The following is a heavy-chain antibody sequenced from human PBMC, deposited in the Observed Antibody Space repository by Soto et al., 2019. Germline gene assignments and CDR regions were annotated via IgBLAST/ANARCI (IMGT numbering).Heavy chain of an antibody. Sequence: QVQLVQSGAEVKKPGASVKVSCKASGYTFTSYGISWVRQAPGQGLEWMGWISAYNGNTNYAQTLQGRVTMTTDTCTRTAYMELRSLRSDDTAVYYCARELYYDILTGYYSWFDPWGQGTLVTVSS. D-gene: IGHD3-9*01. J-gene: IGHJ5*02. V-gene: IGHV1-18*01. CDR2: ISAYNGNT. CDR1: GYTFTSYG. CDR3: ARELYYDILTGYYSWFDP.